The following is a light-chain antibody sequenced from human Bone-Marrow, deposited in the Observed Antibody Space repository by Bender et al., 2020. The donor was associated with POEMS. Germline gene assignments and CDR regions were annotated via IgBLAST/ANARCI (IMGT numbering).Light chain of an antibody. Sequence: SYEVTQPPSVSVSPGQTASITCSGDDLGDKYVAWYPQKPGQSPVLVIYQDTKRPSGIPERISGSKSGNTASLTIYGLQAEDEADYYCQAWNTCSVIFGGGTKLTVL. CDR1: DLGDKY. CDR2: QDT. V-gene: IGLV3-1*01. J-gene: IGLJ2*01. CDR3: QAWNTCSVI.